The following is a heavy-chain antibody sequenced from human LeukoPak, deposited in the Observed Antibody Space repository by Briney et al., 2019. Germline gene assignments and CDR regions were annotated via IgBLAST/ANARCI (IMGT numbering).Heavy chain of an antibody. D-gene: IGHD5-24*01. V-gene: IGHV4-4*07. Sequence: SETLSLTCTVSGDSINNYYWTWIRQPAGKGLEWIGRVYITGSTNYNPSLKSRVSMSVDTSKNQFSLRLSSVTAADTAVYYCARGCRDGYSNYWYFDLWGRGTLVTVSS. J-gene: IGHJ2*01. CDR1: GDSINNYY. CDR3: ARGCRDGYSNYWYFDL. CDR2: VYITGST.